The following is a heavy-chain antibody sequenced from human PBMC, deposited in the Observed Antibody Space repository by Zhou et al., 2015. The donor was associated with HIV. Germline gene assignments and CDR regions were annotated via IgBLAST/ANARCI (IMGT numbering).Heavy chain of an antibody. CDR3: ARRPVDTAMPRDDAFDI. CDR1: GGTFSSYA. Sequence: QVQLVQSGAEVKKPGSSVKVSCKASGGTFSSYAISWVRQAPGQGLEWMGGIIPIFGTANYAQKFQGRVTITADESTSTAYMELSSLRSEDTAVYYCARRPVDTAMPRDDAFDIWGQGDNGHRLF. D-gene: IGHD5-18*01. J-gene: IGHJ3*02. CDR2: IIPIFGTA. V-gene: IGHV1-69*12.